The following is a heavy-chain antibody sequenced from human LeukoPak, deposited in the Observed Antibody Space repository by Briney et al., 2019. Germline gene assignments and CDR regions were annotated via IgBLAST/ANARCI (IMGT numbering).Heavy chain of an antibody. CDR3: ATDYYDSSGYYQNLYYFDY. D-gene: IGHD3-22*01. Sequence: PGGSLRLSCAASGFTFSSYSMNWVRQAPGKGLEWVSSISSSSSYIYYADSVKRRFTISRDNAKNSLYLQMNSLRAEDTAVYYCATDYYDSSGYYQNLYYFDYWGQGTLVTVSS. CDR2: ISSSSSYI. V-gene: IGHV3-21*01. J-gene: IGHJ4*02. CDR1: GFTFSSYS.